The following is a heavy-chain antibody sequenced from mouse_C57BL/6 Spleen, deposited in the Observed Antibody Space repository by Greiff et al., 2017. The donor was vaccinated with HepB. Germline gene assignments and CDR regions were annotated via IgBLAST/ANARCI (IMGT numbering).Heavy chain of an antibody. CDR1: GYTFTDYE. V-gene: IGHV1-15*01. J-gene: IGHJ2*01. CDR3: TTHYYGSSYDD. CDR2: IDPETGGT. D-gene: IGHD1-1*01. Sequence: QVQLQQSGAELVRPGASVTLSCKASGYTFTDYEMHWVKQTPVHGLEWIGAIDPETGGTAYNQKFKGKAILTADKSSSTAYMELRSLTSEDSAVYYCTTHYYGSSYDDWGQGTTLTVSS.